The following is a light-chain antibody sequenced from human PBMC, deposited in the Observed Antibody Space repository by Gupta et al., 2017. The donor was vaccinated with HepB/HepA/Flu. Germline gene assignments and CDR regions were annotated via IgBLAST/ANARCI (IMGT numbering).Light chain of an antibody. CDR3: QQHNNWPLT. V-gene: IGKV3-11*01. CDR2: GSS. Sequence: AWYQQKPGQAPRLLMYGSSNRAAGIPARFSGSGSGTDFTLTISRLEPEDFAVYYCQQHNNWPLTFGGGTKVEI. J-gene: IGKJ4*01.